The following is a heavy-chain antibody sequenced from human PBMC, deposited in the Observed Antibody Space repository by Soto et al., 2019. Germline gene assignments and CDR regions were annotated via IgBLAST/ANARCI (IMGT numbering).Heavy chain of an antibody. CDR3: TRDASRDSSARGWFDP. V-gene: IGHV3-21*01. D-gene: IGHD6-13*01. Sequence: LRLSCAASGFTFRSFTMNWVRQAPGKGLEWVSTISSNSAYIYYTDALRGRFTISRDNAKNSLHLQMNSLRAEDTAVYYCTRDASRDSSARGWFDPWGPGTLVTASS. CDR1: GFTFRSFT. J-gene: IGHJ5*02. CDR2: ISSNSAYI.